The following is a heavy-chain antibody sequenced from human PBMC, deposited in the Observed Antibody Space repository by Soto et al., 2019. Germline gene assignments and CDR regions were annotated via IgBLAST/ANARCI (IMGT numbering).Heavy chain of an antibody. D-gene: IGHD3-3*01. V-gene: IGHV3-23*01. CDR2: ISGSGGST. CDR3: AKPGIGYYDFWSGPDY. Sequence: GGSLRLSCAASGFTFSSYAMSWVRQAPGKGLEWVSAISGSGGSTYYADSVKGRFTISRDNSKNTLYLQMNSLRAEDTAVYYCAKPGIGYYDFWSGPDYWGQGTLVTVSS. CDR1: GFTFSSYA. J-gene: IGHJ4*02.